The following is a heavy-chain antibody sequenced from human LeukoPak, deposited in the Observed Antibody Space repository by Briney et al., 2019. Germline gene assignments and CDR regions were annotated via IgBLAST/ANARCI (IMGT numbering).Heavy chain of an antibody. D-gene: IGHD5-12*01. Sequence: GGSLRLSCAASGFTFSSYAMSWVRQAPGKGLEWVSSISGGSTYTFSADAVMGRFTISRDNAKNSMYLHMSSLRAEDTAVYYCARVRDLYRDYWGQGSLVTVSS. CDR2: ISGGSTYT. CDR1: GFTFSSYA. V-gene: IGHV3-21*01. J-gene: IGHJ4*02. CDR3: ARVRDLYRDY.